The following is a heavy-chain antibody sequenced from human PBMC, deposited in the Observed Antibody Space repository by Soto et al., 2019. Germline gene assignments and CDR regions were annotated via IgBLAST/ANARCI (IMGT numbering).Heavy chain of an antibody. D-gene: IGHD2-21*01. V-gene: IGHV3-9*01. CDR2: ISWNSDSI. CDR3: AATYCGGDCYRWGYYYYYMEV. CDR1: GFTFSIYA. Sequence: GGSLRLSCPPSGFTFSIYAISWVRQAPGKGLEWVSGISWNSDSIGYADSVKGRFTISRDNAKNSLYLQMNSLRAEDTALYYCAATYCGGDCYRWGYYYYYMEVWGKGTTVTVSS. J-gene: IGHJ6*03.